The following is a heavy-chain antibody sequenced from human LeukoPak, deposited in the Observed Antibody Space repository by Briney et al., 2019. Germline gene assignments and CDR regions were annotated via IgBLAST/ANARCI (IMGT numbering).Heavy chain of an antibody. CDR3: GRGAGDDTSGSRMKGAFDY. V-gene: IGHV3-53*04. J-gene: IGHJ4*02. D-gene: IGHD3-22*01. CDR2: IYSGGTT. CDR1: GFTVSNNY. Sequence: PGWSLRLSCAASGFTVSNNYMSWVRQAPGKGLGWVSIIYSGGTTYYADSVKSRFTISRHIPRNTLYLQMNSRRAEDTAGYYCGRGAGDDTSGSRMKGAFDYWGQGTLVTVSS.